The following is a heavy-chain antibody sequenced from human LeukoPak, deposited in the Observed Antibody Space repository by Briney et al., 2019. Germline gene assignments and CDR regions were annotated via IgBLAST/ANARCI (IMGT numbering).Heavy chain of an antibody. CDR2: IYYSGST. D-gene: IGHD2-15*01. J-gene: IGHJ6*03. CDR1: GGSISSSSYY. V-gene: IGHV4-39*01. Sequence: AETLSLTCTVSGGSISSSSYYWGWIRPPPGKGLEWIGSIYYSGSTYYNPSLKSRVTISVDTSKNQFSLRQSSVTAADTAVYYCARHEGNCSGGSCYSNYYYYMDVWGKGTTVTVSS. CDR3: ARHEGNCSGGSCYSNYYYYMDV.